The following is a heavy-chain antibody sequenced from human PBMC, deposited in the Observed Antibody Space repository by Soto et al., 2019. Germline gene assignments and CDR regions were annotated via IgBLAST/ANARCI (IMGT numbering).Heavy chain of an antibody. V-gene: IGHV3-23*01. J-gene: IGHJ4*02. Sequence: GGSLRLSCAASGFTFSSYAMSWVRQAPGKGLEWVSAISGSGGSTYYADSVKGRFTISRDNSKNTLYLQMNSLRAEDTAVYYCAKALDSSGWYPFDYWGQGTLVTAPQ. D-gene: IGHD6-19*01. CDR2: ISGSGGST. CDR3: AKALDSSGWYPFDY. CDR1: GFTFSSYA.